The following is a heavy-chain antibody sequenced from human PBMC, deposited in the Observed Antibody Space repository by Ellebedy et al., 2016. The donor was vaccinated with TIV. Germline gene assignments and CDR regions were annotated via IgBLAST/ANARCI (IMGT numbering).Heavy chain of an antibody. D-gene: IGHD6-13*01. Sequence: GESLKISCKGSGYSFTSYWIGWVRQMPGKGLEWMGIIYPGDSDTRYSPSFQGQVTISADKSISTAYLQWSSLKASDTAMYYCARPTYSSSLWGSRTNFDYWGQGTLVTVSS. CDR1: GYSFTSYW. J-gene: IGHJ4*02. CDR3: ARPTYSSSLWGSRTNFDY. CDR2: IYPGDSDT. V-gene: IGHV5-51*01.